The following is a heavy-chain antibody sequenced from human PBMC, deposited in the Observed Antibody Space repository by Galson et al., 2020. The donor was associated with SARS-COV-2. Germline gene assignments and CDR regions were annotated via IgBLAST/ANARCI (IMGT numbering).Heavy chain of an antibody. CDR2: IYYSGST. CDR1: GDSISSGGYY. Sequence: SETLSLTCTVSGDSISSGGYYWSWIRQHPGKGLEWIGYIYYSGSTYYNPSLKSRVTISVDTSKNQFSLKLSSVTAADTAVYYCARDSPTYSGSYFYFDYWGQGTLVTVSS. CDR3: ARDSPTYSGSYFYFDY. J-gene: IGHJ4*02. D-gene: IGHD1-26*01. V-gene: IGHV4-31*03.